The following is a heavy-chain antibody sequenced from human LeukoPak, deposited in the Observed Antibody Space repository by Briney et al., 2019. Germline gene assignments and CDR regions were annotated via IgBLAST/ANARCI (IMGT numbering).Heavy chain of an antibody. D-gene: IGHD6-19*01. CDR1: GFTFSSYG. CDR2: ISYDGSNK. V-gene: IGHV3-30*18. CDR3: AKPKYSGGWFDY. J-gene: IGHJ4*02. Sequence: GGSLRLSCAASGFTFSSYGMHWVRQAPGKGLEWVAVISYDGSNKYYADSVKGRFTISRDNSKNMLYLQMNSLRAEDTAVYYCAKPKYSGGWFDYWGQGTLVTVSS.